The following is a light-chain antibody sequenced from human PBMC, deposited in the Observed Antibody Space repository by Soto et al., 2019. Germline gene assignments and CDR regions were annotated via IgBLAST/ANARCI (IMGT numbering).Light chain of an antibody. CDR3: QQYGNSPQT. CDR2: GAS. V-gene: IGKV3-20*01. CDR1: QSVSSIY. J-gene: IGKJ1*01. Sequence: IVFTQSPGTLSLSPGERATLSCRASQSVSSIYLAWYQQKPGQAPRLLIYGASSRPTGIPDRFSGSGSGTDFTLTISRLEPEDFAVYYCQQYGNSPQTFGQGTKVDIK.